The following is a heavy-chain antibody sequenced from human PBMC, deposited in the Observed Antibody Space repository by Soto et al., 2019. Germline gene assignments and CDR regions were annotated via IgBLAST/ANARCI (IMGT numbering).Heavy chain of an antibody. J-gene: IGHJ3*02. CDR3: AREVIWVATLIRGVIARGFDI. D-gene: IGHD3-10*01. Sequence: QVQLVQSGPEVKKPGASVKVSCKTSGYAFINYSLSWVRQAPGQGLEWMGWISPYDGQTNYAQKTQCRVTMTTYTTTNTASMGLRSLRPDDTPVYYCAREVIWVATLIRGVIARGFDIWGQGTMVTVSS. CDR2: ISPYDGQT. CDR1: GYAFINYS. V-gene: IGHV1-18*01.